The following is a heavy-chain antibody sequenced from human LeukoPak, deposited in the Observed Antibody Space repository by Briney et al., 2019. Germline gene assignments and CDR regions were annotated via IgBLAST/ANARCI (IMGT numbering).Heavy chain of an antibody. CDR3: AKVVPSFDY. V-gene: IGHV3-23*01. CDR2: ISGSGGST. D-gene: IGHD6-6*01. CDR1: GFTFSSYA. Sequence: GGALRHSFAASGFTFSSYAMSWVRQAPGKGLEWVSAISGSGGSTYYADSVKGRFTISRDNSKNTLYLQMSSLRAEDTAVYYCAKVVPSFDYWGQGTLVTVSS. J-gene: IGHJ4*02.